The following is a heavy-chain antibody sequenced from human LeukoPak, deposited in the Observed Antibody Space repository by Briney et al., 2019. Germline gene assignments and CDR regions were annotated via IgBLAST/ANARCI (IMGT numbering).Heavy chain of an antibody. V-gene: IGHV3-48*01. D-gene: IGHD1-1*01. CDR2: IGIDSGNT. CDR3: ARDHNYAFDN. Sequence: GGSLRLSCTASGFPFIEYSMNWVRQAPGKGLEWISYIGIDSGNTKYADSVRGRFTISADKAKNSLYLQMNSLRVEDTAVYYCARDHNYAFDNWGQGTLVSVVS. CDR1: GFPFIEYS. J-gene: IGHJ4*02.